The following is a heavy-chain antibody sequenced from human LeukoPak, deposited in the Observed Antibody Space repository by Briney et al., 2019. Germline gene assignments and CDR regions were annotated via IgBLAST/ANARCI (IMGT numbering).Heavy chain of an antibody. J-gene: IGHJ1*01. D-gene: IGHD2-15*01. CDR2: IIPIFGTA. V-gene: IGHV1-69*13. CDR3: VVVAAANPK. Sequence: ASVKVSCKASGYSFTSQAINWVRQAPGQGLEWMGGIIPIFGTANYAQKFQGRVTITADESTSTAYMELSSLRSEDTAVYYCVVVAAANPKWGQGTLVTVSS. CDR1: GYSFTSQA.